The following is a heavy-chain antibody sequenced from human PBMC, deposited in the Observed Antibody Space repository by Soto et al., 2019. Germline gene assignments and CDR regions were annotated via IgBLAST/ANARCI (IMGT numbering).Heavy chain of an antibody. J-gene: IGHJ4*02. V-gene: IGHV3-9*01. D-gene: IGHD3-22*01. Sequence: EVQLVESGGGLVQPGRSLRLSCAASGFTFDDYAMHWVRQAPGKGLEWVSGISWNSGSIGYADSVKGRFTISRDNAKNSLYLQMNSLRAEDTALYYCAKDMGYDSSGYYPHFDYWGQGTLVTVSS. CDR2: ISWNSGSI. CDR3: AKDMGYDSSGYYPHFDY. CDR1: GFTFDDYA.